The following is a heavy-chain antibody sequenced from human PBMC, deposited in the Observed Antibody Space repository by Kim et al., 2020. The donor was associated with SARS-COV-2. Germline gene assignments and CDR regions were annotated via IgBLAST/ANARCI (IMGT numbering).Heavy chain of an antibody. CDR3: ARDLVGGYYGY. V-gene: IGHV3-48*03. Sequence: GGSLRLSCAASGFTFSSYEMNWVRQAPGKGLEWVSYISSSGSTIYYADSVKGRFTISRDNAKNSLYLQMNSLRAEDTAVYYCARDLVGGYYGYWGQGTLVTVSS. CDR2: ISSSGSTI. J-gene: IGHJ4*02. D-gene: IGHD2-15*01. CDR1: GFTFSSYE.